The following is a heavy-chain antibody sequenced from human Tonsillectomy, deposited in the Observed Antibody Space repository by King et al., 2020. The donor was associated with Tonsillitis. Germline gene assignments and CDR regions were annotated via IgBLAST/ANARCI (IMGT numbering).Heavy chain of an antibody. J-gene: IGHJ4*02. CDR2: ISSSTTYI. V-gene: IGHV3-21*01. CDR1: GFTFGDYT. Sequence: VQLVESGGGLVKPGGSLRLSCAASGFTFGDYTMNWVRQAPGRGLEWVSSISSSTTYIYYADSVRGRFTISRDNAKNSLYLQMNSLRAEDTAVYFCARDQGGVEWLLTALFDFWGQGTLVTVSS. D-gene: IGHD3-3*01. CDR3: ARDQGGVEWLLTALFDF.